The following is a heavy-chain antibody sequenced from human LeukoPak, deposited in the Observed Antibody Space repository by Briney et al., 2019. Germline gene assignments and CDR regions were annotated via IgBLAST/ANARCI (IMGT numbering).Heavy chain of an antibody. V-gene: IGHV4-34*01. J-gene: IGHJ4*02. D-gene: IGHD5-12*01. CDR1: GGSFSGYY. Sequence: SETLSLTCAVYGGSFSGYYWSWIRQPPGKGLEWIGEINHSGSTNYNPSLKSRVTISVDTSKNQFSLKLSSVTAADTAVYYCARLEVTVVATIDYWGQGTLVTVSS. CDR3: ARLEVTVVATIDY. CDR2: INHSGST.